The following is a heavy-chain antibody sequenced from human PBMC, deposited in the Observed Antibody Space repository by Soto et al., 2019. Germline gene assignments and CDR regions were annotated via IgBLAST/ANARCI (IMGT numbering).Heavy chain of an antibody. CDR2: ISGRGGST. CDR1: GFTFSSYP. J-gene: IGHJ4*02. Sequence: EVQLLESGGGLVQPGGSLRLSCAASGFTFSSYPMSWVRQAPGKVLDWVSAISGRGGSTYYADSVKGRFTISRDNSKNTLFLQMNSLRVEDTAVYYCAKERVAGGKQPFDYWGQGTLVTVSS. CDR3: AKERVAGGKQPFDY. D-gene: IGHD2-15*01. V-gene: IGHV3-23*01.